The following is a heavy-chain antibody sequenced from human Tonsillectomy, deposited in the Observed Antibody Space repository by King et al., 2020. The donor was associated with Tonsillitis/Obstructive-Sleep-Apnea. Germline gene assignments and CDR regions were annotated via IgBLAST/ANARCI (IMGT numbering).Heavy chain of an antibody. CDR1: GFTFSSYS. J-gene: IGHJ3*02. V-gene: IGHV3-30*01. CDR3: ARERLIRITFGYQDAFDI. D-gene: IGHD3-16*01. CDR2: ISFDGNKK. Sequence: VQLVESGGGVVQPGGSLRLSCAASGFTFSSYSMHCVRQAPDKGLEWVAMISFDGNKKYYADSVKGRFTVSRDNSKNTLDLQMDSLRAEDTAVYYCARERLIRITFGYQDAFDIWGQGAMVTVS.